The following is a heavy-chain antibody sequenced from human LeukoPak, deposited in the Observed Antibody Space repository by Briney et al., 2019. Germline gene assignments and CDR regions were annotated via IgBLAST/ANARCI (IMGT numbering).Heavy chain of an antibody. CDR2: IYYSGST. V-gene: IGHV4-59*08. J-gene: IGHJ4*02. CDR3: AADSSGYYFDY. D-gene: IGHD3-22*01. Sequence: SETLSLTCTVSGGSISSYYWSRIRQPPGKGLEWIGYIYYSGSTNYNPSLKSRVTISVDTSKNQFSLKLSSVTAADTAVYYCAADSSGYYFDYWGQGTLVTVSS. CDR1: GGSISSYY.